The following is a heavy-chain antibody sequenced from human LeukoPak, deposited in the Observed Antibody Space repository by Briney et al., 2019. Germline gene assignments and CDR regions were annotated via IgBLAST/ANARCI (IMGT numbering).Heavy chain of an antibody. CDR2: INHSGST. V-gene: IGHV4-34*01. D-gene: IGHD1-26*01. J-gene: IGHJ6*03. Sequence: PSETLSLTCAVYGGSFSGYYWSWIRQPPGKGLEWIGEINHSGSTNYNPSLKSRVTMSVDTSKNQFSLKLSSVTAADTAVYYCARPSGSNAYYYMDVWGKGTTVTVSS. CDR1: GGSFSGYY. CDR3: ARPSGSNAYYYMDV.